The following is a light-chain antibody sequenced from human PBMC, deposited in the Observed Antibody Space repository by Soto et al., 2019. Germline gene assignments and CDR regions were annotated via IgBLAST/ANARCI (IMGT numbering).Light chain of an antibody. CDR2: DAS. Sequence: DIQMTQSPSTLSASVGDRVIITCRASQSVVNWLAWYQQKPGEAPKLLISDASKLESGVPPRFSGVGSGTDFTLIISSLQPDGSATYYCQQYNRVPYTLGQGTNLEIK. V-gene: IGKV1-5*01. CDR1: QSVVNW. CDR3: QQYNRVPYT. J-gene: IGKJ2*01.